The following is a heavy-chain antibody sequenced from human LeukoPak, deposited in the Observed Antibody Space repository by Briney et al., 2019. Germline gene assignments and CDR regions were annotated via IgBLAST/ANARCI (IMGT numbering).Heavy chain of an antibody. CDR1: GYTFTSYG. D-gene: IGHD3-10*01. V-gene: IGHV1-18*01. CDR2: ISGYNGNT. J-gene: IGHJ4*02. CDR3: ARDDNYGSGQPDD. Sequence: GASVKVSCKASGYTFTSYGITWVRQAPGQGLEGMGWISGYNGNTNYAQKFQGRVTMTTDTSTSTVYMELRSLRSDDTAVYYCARDDNYGSGQPDDWGQGTLVTVSS.